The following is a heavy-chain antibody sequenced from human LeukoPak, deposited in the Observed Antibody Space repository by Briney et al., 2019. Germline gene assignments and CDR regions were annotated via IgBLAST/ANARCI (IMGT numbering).Heavy chain of an antibody. CDR3: AKGGYSSGWRNYFDY. V-gene: IGHV3-23*01. CDR2: ISATGGST. Sequence: GGSLRLSCAASGFTFSSYGITWVRQAPGKGLEWVSTISATGGSTYYADSVRGRFTISRDNSKDTLYLQMNSLRAEDTAVYYCAKGGYSSGWRNYFDYWGQGTLVTVSS. CDR1: GFTFSSYG. D-gene: IGHD6-19*01. J-gene: IGHJ4*02.